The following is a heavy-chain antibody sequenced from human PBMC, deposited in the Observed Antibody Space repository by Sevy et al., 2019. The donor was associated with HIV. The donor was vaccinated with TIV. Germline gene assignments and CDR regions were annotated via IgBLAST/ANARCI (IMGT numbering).Heavy chain of an antibody. Sequence: SETLSLTCTVSGGSITSLYWNWIRQPPGKGLEWIANCYYNGHINYNPSLKSRFTLSLDTSKNQFSLRLSSVTAADTAMYYCAGENAWGRGYSWGQGTLVTVSS. CDR2: CYYNGHI. D-gene: IGHD1-26*01. CDR1: GGSITSLY. V-gene: IGHV4-59*08. J-gene: IGHJ4*02. CDR3: AGENAWGRGYS.